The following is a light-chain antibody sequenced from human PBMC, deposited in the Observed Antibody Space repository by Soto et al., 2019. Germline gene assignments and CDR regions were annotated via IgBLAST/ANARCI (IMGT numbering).Light chain of an antibody. CDR1: QTVFFTSNNKNY. Sequence: DIVMTQSPGSLAVSLGERAAINCKSSQTVFFTSNNKNYLAWYQQKPGQPPRLLIYWASTRESGVPDRFSGSGSGTDFTLTISSLQAEDVAVYYCQQYYSTPFDFGQGTRLEIK. CDR3: QQYYSTPFD. J-gene: IGKJ5*01. CDR2: WAS. V-gene: IGKV4-1*01.